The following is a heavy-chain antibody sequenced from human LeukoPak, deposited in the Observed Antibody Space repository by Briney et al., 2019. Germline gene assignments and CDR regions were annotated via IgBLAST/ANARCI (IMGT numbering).Heavy chain of an antibody. D-gene: IGHD3-22*01. CDR2: TYTSGST. CDR1: GGSISSGSYY. J-gene: IGHJ4*02. V-gene: IGHV4-61*02. CDR3: AREVWSSGFVGSDY. Sequence: SQXLSLTCTVSGGSISSGSYYWSWLRQPAGTGLEWIGRTYTSGSTNYNPSLKRRITISVDTSKNQFSLKLSSVTAADTAVYYCAREVWSSGFVGSDYWGQGTLVTVSS.